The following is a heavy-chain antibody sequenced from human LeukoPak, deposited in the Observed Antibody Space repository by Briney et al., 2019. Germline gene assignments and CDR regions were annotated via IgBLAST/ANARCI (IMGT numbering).Heavy chain of an antibody. CDR2: INHSGST. CDR1: GGSFSGYY. CDR3: ARVYYYGSGSGDFDY. Sequence: SETLSLTCAVYGGSFSGYYWSWIRQPPGKGLEWFGEINHSGSTNYNPSLKSRVTISVDTSKNQFSLKLSSVTAADTAVYYCARVYYYGSGSGDFDYWGQGTLVTVSS. J-gene: IGHJ4*02. D-gene: IGHD3-10*01. V-gene: IGHV4-34*01.